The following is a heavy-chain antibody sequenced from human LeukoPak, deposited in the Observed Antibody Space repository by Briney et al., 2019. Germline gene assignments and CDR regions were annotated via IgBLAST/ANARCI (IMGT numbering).Heavy chain of an antibody. D-gene: IGHD3-10*01. J-gene: IGHJ6*02. V-gene: IGHV5-51*01. CDR3: ARSLPGTMLRGYGIDV. CDR1: GYSFTNYW. Sequence: GESLQISCKASGYSFTNYWIGWVRQMPGKGLELIGIIYPGDSDTRNRPSFQGQVTISADKSTSTAYLRWSSLKASHTAMYYCARSLPGTMLRGYGIDVWGQGTTVTVSS. CDR2: IYPGDSDT.